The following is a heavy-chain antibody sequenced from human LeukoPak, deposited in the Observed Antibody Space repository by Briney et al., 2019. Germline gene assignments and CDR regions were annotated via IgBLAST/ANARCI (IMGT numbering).Heavy chain of an antibody. Sequence: SETLSLTCTVSGGSISSFYWTWIRQPAGKGLEWIGRIYPTGSTNYNPSLKSRVTMSVDTSKNQFSLKLRSVTAADTAMYYCARAAEYSSGWYLFDYWGQGTLVTVSA. J-gene: IGHJ4*02. V-gene: IGHV4-4*07. CDR1: GGSISSFY. CDR2: IYPTGST. D-gene: IGHD6-19*01. CDR3: ARAAEYSSGWYLFDY.